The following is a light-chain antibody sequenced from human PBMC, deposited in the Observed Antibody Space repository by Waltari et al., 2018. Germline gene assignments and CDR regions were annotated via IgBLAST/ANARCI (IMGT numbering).Light chain of an antibody. CDR2: GAS. CDR3: QQYDGSSVT. CDR1: QTISGSW. V-gene: IGKV3-20*01. J-gene: IGKJ4*01. Sequence: EIVLTQSPCTLSLSPGERATLSCRASQTISGSWLTWYQQKPGQAPRLVIYGASIRATAIPDRFSGSGSGTDFTLTISRLEPEDFAVYYCQQYDGSSVTFGGGTKVEIK.